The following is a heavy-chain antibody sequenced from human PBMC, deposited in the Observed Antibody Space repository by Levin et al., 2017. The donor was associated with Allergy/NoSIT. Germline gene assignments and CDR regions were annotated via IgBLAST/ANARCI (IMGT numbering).Heavy chain of an antibody. V-gene: IGHV4-61*02. Sequence: SETLSLTCTVSGGSISSGSYYWSWIRQPAGKGLEWIGRIYTSGSTNYNPSLKSRVTISVDTSKNQFSLKLSSVTAADTAVYYCARVRPVDTAMVKVTAFDIWGQGTMVTVSS. CDR2: IYTSGST. CDR3: ARVRPVDTAMVKVTAFDI. J-gene: IGHJ3*02. D-gene: IGHD5-18*01. CDR1: GGSISSGSYY.